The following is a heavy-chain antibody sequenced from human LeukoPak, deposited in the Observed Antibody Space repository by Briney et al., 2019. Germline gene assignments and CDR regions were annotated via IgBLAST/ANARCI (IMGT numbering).Heavy chain of an antibody. CDR1: GGSFSGYY. J-gene: IGHJ3*02. V-gene: IGHV4-34*01. Sequence: SETLSLTCAVYGGSFSGYYWSWIRQPPGKGLEWIGEINHSGSTNYNPSLKSRVTISVDTSKNQFSLKLSSVTAADTAVYYCARYLGGYYYDSSGYAFDIWGQGTMVTVSS. CDR3: ARYLGGYYYDSSGYAFDI. D-gene: IGHD3-22*01. CDR2: INHSGST.